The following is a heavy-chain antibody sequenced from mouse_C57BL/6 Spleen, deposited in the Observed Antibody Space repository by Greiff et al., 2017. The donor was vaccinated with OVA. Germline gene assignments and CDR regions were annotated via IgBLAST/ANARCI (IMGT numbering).Heavy chain of an antibody. V-gene: IGHV1-50*01. Sequence: QVQLQQPGAELVKPGASVKLSCKASGYTFTSYWMQWVKQRPGQGLEWIGEIDPSDGYTNYNQKFKGKATLTVDTSSSTAYMQLSSLTSEDAAVYYCARSLISTGWDGIAYWGQGTLVTVAA. CDR2: IDPSDGYT. CDR1: GYTFTSYW. D-gene: IGHD1-1*01. CDR3: ARSLISTGWDGIAY. J-gene: IGHJ3*01.